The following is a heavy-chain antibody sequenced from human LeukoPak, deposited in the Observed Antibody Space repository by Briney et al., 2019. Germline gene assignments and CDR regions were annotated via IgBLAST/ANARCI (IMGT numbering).Heavy chain of an antibody. V-gene: IGHV3-23*01. J-gene: IGHJ4*02. CDR1: GFTFSAYS. CDR2: ISASGGGT. D-gene: IGHD2-21*02. Sequence: GGSLRLSCVASGFTFSAYSMTWVRQAPGKGLDWVSSISASGGGTYYADSVRGRFTISRDNSKNTLYLHMNSLRAEDTAVYYCVKDRRDESNGGGYCLQYWGQGTPVTVSS. CDR3: VKDRRDESNGGGYCLQY.